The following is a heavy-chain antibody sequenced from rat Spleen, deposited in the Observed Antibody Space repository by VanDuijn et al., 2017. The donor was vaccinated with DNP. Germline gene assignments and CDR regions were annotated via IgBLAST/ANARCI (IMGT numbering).Heavy chain of an antibody. V-gene: IGHV5-31*01. CDR3: ATSPGPNWFAH. CDR1: GFPFNNYW. CDR2: ISPSGGGT. J-gene: IGHJ3*01. D-gene: IGHD1-4*01. Sequence: EVQLVETGGGLVQPGRSLKLSCVASGFPFNNYWMTWIRQVPGKGLEWVASISPSGGGTYYRDSVKGRFTISRDNANHTLYLQMDSLRSEDTATYYCATSPGPNWFAHWGQGTLVTVSS.